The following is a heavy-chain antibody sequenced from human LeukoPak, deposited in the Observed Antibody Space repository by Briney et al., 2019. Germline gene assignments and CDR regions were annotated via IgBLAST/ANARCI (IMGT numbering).Heavy chain of an antibody. CDR1: GGSISSYY. D-gene: IGHD6-13*01. CDR3: AREGLYSSSWYEELYYFDY. CDR2: IYYSGST. Sequence: SETLSLTCTVSGGSISSYYWSWIRQPPGKGLEWIGYIYYSGSTNYNPSLKSRVTMSVDTSKNQFSLKLSSVTAADTAVYYCAREGLYSSSWYEELYYFDYWGQGTLVTVSS. V-gene: IGHV4-59*12. J-gene: IGHJ4*02.